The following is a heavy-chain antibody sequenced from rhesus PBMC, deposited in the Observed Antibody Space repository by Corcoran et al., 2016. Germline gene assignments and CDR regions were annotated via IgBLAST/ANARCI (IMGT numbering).Heavy chain of an antibody. J-gene: IGHJ6*01. CDR2: IYGSGRAT. V-gene: IGHV4-169*01. Sequence: QLQLQESGPGLVKPSETLSVTCAVSGGSTSTSYWSWNRQAPGKELERIGYIYGSGRATNHNPSHKSRCTLSVETSKNQVSLKLSSVTAADTAVYYCARSYWGDYYYALDSWGQGVVVTVSS. D-gene: IGHD3-34*01. CDR3: ARSYWGDYYYALDS. CDR1: GGSTSTSY.